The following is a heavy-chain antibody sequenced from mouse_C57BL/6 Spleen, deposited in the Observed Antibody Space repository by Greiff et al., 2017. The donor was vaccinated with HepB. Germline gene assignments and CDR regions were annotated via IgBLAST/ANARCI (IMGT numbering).Heavy chain of an antibody. D-gene: IGHD2-1*01. CDR1: GFSLTSYG. CDR2: IWSGGST. CDR3: ARGGIYYGNGRAMDY. J-gene: IGHJ4*01. Sequence: VQLVESGPGLVQPSQSLSITCTVSGFSLTSYGVHWVRQSPGKGLEWLGVIWSGGSTDYNAAFISRLSISKDNSKSQVFFKMNSLQADDTAIYYCARGGIYYGNGRAMDYWGQGTSVTVSS. V-gene: IGHV2-2*01.